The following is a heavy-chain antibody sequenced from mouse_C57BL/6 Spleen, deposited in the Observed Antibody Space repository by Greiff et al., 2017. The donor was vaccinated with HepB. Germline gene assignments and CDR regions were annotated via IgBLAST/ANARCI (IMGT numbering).Heavy chain of an antibody. V-gene: IGHV1-69*01. CDR1: GYTFTSYW. J-gene: IGHJ2*01. CDR2: IDPSDSYT. CDR3: ARGGGRDYFDY. Sequence: VQLQQSGAELVMPGASVKLSCKASGYTFTSYWMHWVKQRPRQGLEWIGEIDPSDSYTNYNQKFKGKSTLTVDKSSSTAYMQLSSLTSEDSAVYYCARGGGRDYFDYWGQGTTLTVSS.